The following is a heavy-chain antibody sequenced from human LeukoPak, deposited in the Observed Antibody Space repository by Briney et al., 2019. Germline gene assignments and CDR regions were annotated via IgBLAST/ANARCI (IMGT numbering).Heavy chain of an antibody. D-gene: IGHD6-19*01. V-gene: IGHV4-39*01. CDR2: IYSGGST. CDR3: ARHNSGWSLNRGFDP. Sequence: PSETLPLTCIISVDAISISNHYCGWSRQPPGEGLEWSGGIYSGGSTYYKQQLKSRVTISVDTSKNQFYLKLSSVTAADTAVYYCARHNSGWSLNRGFDPWGQGTLVTVSS. CDR1: VDAISISNHY. J-gene: IGHJ5*02.